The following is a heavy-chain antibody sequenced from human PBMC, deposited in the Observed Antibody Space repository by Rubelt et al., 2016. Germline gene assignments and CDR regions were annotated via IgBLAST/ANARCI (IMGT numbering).Heavy chain of an antibody. V-gene: IGHV1-2*06. J-gene: IGHJ5*02. Sequence: QVQLVQSGAEVQKPGASVKVSCKASGYAFTGDYIHWVRQAPGQGLEWMGRINPYSGVTDYAQKFQGRVTMTRDTSISPAYMQLSSLRSDETAVYYLARDGKFDPWGQGTLVFVSS. CDR1: GYAFTGDY. CDR3: ARDGKFDP. CDR2: INPYSGVT.